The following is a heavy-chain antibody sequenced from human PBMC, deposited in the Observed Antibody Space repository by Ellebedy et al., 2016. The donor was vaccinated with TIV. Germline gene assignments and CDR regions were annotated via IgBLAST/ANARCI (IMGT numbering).Heavy chain of an antibody. CDR3: ARAVVPAAPNWFDP. J-gene: IGHJ5*02. CDR2: IYYSGST. Sequence: SETLSLXXTVSGGSISSGDYYWSWIRQPPGKGLEWIGYIYYSGSTNYNPSLKSRVTISVDTSKNQFSLKLSSVTAADTAVYYCARAVVPAAPNWFDPWGQGTLVTVSS. D-gene: IGHD2-2*01. V-gene: IGHV4-61*08. CDR1: GGSISSGDYY.